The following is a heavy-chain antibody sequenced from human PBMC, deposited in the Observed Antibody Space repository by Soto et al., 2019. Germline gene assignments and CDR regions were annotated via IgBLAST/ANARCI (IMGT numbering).Heavy chain of an antibody. D-gene: IGHD3-10*01. CDR1: GGSFSGYY. J-gene: IGHJ5*02. Sequence: SETLSLTCAVYGGSFSGYYWSWIRQPPGKGLEWIGEINHSGSTNYNPSLKSRVTISVDTSKNQFSLKLSSVTAADTAVYYCARGLPHHWGQGTLVTVSS. CDR2: INHSGST. V-gene: IGHV4-34*01. CDR3: ARGLPHH.